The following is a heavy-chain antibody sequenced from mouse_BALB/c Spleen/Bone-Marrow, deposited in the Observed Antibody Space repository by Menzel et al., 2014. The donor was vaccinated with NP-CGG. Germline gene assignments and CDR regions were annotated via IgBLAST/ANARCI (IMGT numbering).Heavy chain of an antibody. D-gene: IGHD1-1*01. CDR3: ARSFTTVVATPFDY. CDR1: GFSLTGYG. CDR2: IWGDGST. V-gene: IGHV2-6-7*01. Sequence: VHLVESGPGLVAPLQSLSITCTVSGFSLTGYGVNWVRQPPGKGLEWLGMIWGDGSTDYNSVLKSRLNISKDNSKSQVFLKMNSLQTDDIARYYCARSFTTVVATPFDYWGQGTTLTVSS. J-gene: IGHJ2*01.